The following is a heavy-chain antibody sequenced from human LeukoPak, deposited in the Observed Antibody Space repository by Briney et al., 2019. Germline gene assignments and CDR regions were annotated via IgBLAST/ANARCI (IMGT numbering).Heavy chain of an antibody. CDR1: TVSFSGGAYY. J-gene: IGHJ4*02. CDR2: IYYDGST. D-gene: IGHD3-16*01. CDR3: ARRSSGYYVFDF. Sequence: SQTLSLTCSVSTVSFSGGAYYWSWIRQYPGKGLEWIGYIYYDGSTNCKPSLRSRVSISIDTSKSQISLNLTSVTVADTAVYYCARRSSGYYVFDFWGQGILVTVSS. V-gene: IGHV4-31*03.